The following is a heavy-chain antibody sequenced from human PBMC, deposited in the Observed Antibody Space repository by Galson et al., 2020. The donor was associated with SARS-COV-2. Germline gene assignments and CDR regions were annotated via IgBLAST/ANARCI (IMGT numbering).Heavy chain of an antibody. CDR2: VYPSGTT. V-gene: IGHV4-38-2*02. J-gene: IGHJ2*01. CDR1: GYSVSTTNY. D-gene: IGHD3-22*01. CDR3: ARQGVNMIVLVTVPGWYFDL. Sequence: SETLSLTCTVSGYSVSTTNYWGWVRQPPGRGLEWIGSVYPSGTTYYNPSLKRRVTIPVDTSKNQFSLRLDSVTAADTALYYCARQGVNMIVLVTVPGWYFDLWGRGTLVTVSS.